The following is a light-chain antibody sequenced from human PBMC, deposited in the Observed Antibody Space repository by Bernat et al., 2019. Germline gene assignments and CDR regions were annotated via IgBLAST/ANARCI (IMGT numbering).Light chain of an antibody. J-gene: IGKJ5*01. CDR1: QSVSSN. CDR3: HQYNSWPSIT. CDR2: GAS. Sequence: EIVMTQSPATLSVSPGERATLSCRASQSVSSNLAWYQQKPGQAPRLLIYGASTRATGIPARFSVSGSGTEFTLTISSLQSEDFAVYYCHQYNSWPSITFGQGTRLEIK. V-gene: IGKV3-15*01.